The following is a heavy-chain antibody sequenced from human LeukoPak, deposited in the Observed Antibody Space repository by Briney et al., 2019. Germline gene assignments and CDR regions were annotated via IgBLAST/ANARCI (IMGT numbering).Heavy chain of an antibody. J-gene: IGHJ4*02. D-gene: IGHD2-15*01. Sequence: GGSLRLSCAASGFTFDDYAMHWVRQAPGKGLEWVSGISWNSGSIGYADSVKGRFTISRDNAKNSLYLQMNSLKAEDTGVYYCTTARLCRGGNCYPIWGQGTLVTVSS. CDR2: ISWNSGSI. V-gene: IGHV3-9*01. CDR1: GFTFDDYA. CDR3: TTARLCRGGNCYPI.